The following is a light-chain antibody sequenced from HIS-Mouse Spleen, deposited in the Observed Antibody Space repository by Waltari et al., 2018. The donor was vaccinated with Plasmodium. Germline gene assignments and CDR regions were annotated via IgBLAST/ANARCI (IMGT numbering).Light chain of an antibody. CDR2: GAS. J-gene: IGKJ1*01. Sequence: EIVMTQSPATLSVSPGARATLSCSASQSGSRNLAWYQQKPGQAPRLLISGASTRATGIRARFSGCGSGKEFTLTISSKQSEDFAVYYCQQYNSWPRGTFGQGTKVEIK. CDR3: QQYNSWPRGT. V-gene: IGKV3-15*01. CDR1: QSGSRN.